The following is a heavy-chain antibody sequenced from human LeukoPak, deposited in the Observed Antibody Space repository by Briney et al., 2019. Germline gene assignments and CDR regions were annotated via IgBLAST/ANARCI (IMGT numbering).Heavy chain of an antibody. V-gene: IGHV3-7*01. J-gene: IGHJ5*02. CDR1: GFAFSSYW. Sequence: GGSLRLSCAASGFAFSSYWMTWVRQAPGKGLEWVANIKQDGSEKYYVDSVKGRFTISRDNAKNSLYLQMNSLRAEDTAVYYCAREGLPQPAGWFDPWGQGTLVTVSS. D-gene: IGHD2-2*01. CDR2: IKQDGSEK. CDR3: AREGLPQPAGWFDP.